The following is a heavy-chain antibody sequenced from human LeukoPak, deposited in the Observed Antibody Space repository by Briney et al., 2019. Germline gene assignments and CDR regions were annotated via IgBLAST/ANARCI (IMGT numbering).Heavy chain of an antibody. J-gene: IGHJ5*02. CDR1: GGSISNYY. D-gene: IGHD1-26*01. CDR2: IYTSGST. Sequence: SETLSLTCTVSGGSISNYYWSWIRQPPGKGLEWIGRIYTSGSTNYNPSLKSRVTISVDTSKNQFSLKLSSVTAADTAVYYCARVGVGATTNWFDPWGQGTLVTVSS. V-gene: IGHV4-4*08. CDR3: ARVGVGATTNWFDP.